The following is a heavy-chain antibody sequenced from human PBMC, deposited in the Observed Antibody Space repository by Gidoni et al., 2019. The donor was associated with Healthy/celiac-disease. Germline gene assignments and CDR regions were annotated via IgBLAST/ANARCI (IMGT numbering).Heavy chain of an antibody. J-gene: IGHJ4*02. CDR2: ISYDGSNK. D-gene: IGHD1-26*01. CDR3: AKFYEGATQLDY. Sequence: QVQLVESGGGVVQPGRSLRLSCAASGFPFSSYGMHWVRQAPGKGLDWVAVISYDGSNKYYADSVKGRFTISRDNSKNTLYLQMNSLRAEDTAVYYCAKFYEGATQLDYWGQGTLVTVSS. CDR1: GFPFSSYG. V-gene: IGHV3-30*18.